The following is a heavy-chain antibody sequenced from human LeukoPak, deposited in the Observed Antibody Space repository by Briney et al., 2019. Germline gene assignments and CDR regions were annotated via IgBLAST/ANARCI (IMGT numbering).Heavy chain of an antibody. CDR3: ARTTSLTASGYDY. V-gene: IGHV1-8*03. D-gene: IGHD4-17*01. Sequence: ASVKLSCKTSGYTFTTYHINRVRQATGQGLEWLWGMNPYSGDRGYEQKFQGRLSITSDTSISTAYMELSSLRSDDTAVYFCARTTSLTASGYDYWGQGTLVTVSS. J-gene: IGHJ4*02. CDR2: MNPYSGDR. CDR1: GYTFTTYH.